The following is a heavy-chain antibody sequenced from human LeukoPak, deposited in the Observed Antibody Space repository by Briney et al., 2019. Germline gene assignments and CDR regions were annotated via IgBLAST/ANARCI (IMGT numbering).Heavy chain of an antibody. CDR1: GYSISSGYY. Sequence: SETLSLTCTVSGYSISSGYYWGWIRQPPGKGLEWIGSIYHSGSTYYNPSLKSRDTISVDTSKNQFSLKLSSVTAADTAVYYCARGYSNYEINWFDPWGQGTLVTVSS. J-gene: IGHJ5*02. V-gene: IGHV4-38-2*02. D-gene: IGHD4-11*01. CDR2: IYHSGST. CDR3: ARGYSNYEINWFDP.